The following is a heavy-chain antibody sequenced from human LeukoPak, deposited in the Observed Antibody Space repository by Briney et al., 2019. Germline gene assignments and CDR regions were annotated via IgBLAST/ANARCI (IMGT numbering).Heavy chain of an antibody. Sequence: ASVKVSCKASGYTFTGYYMHWVRQAPGQGLEWMGWISAYNGNTNYAQKLQGRVTMTTDTSTSTAYMELRSLRSDDTAVYYCATLGYSYGYFDYWGQGTLVTVSS. D-gene: IGHD5-18*01. V-gene: IGHV1-18*04. CDR1: GYTFTGYY. CDR3: ATLGYSYGYFDY. J-gene: IGHJ4*02. CDR2: ISAYNGNT.